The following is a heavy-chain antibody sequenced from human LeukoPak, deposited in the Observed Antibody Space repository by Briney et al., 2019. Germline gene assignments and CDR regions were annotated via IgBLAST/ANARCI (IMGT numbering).Heavy chain of an antibody. CDR3: ARGAVTITPPRGGYGMDV. D-gene: IGHD4-17*01. J-gene: IGHJ6*02. CDR1: GYTFTGYY. CDR2: INPNSGGT. Sequence: GASVKVSCKASGYTFTGYYMHWVRQAPGQGLEWMGWINPNSGGTNYAQKFQGWVTMTRDTSISTAYMELSRLRSDDTAVYYCARGAVTITPPRGGYGMDVWGQGTTVTVSS. V-gene: IGHV1-2*04.